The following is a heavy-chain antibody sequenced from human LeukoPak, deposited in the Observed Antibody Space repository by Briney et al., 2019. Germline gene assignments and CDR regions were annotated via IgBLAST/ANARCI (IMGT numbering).Heavy chain of an antibody. CDR1: GGSISSGDYY. CDR3: ARAYCSGGSCPLNY. V-gene: IGHV4-30-4*01. Sequence: PSETLSLTCTVSGGSISSGDYYWSWIRQPPGKGLEWIGYIYYSGSTYYNPSLKSRVTISVDTSKNQFSLKLSSVTAADTAVYYCARAYCSGGSCPLNYWGQGTLVTVSS. D-gene: IGHD2-15*01. J-gene: IGHJ4*02. CDR2: IYYSGST.